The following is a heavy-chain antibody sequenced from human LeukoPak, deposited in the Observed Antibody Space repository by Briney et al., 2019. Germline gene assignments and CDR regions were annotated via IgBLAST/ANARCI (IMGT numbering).Heavy chain of an antibody. J-gene: IGHJ4*02. V-gene: IGHV4-34*01. CDR3: ARIYDFWSISIYYFDY. CDR2: INHSGST. CDR1: GGSFSGYY. Sequence: SETLSLTCAVYGGSFSGYYWSWIRQPPGKGLEWIGEINHSGSTNYNPSLKSRVTISVDTSKNQFSLKLSSVTAADTAVYYCARIYDFWSISIYYFDYWGQGTLVTVSS. D-gene: IGHD3-3*01.